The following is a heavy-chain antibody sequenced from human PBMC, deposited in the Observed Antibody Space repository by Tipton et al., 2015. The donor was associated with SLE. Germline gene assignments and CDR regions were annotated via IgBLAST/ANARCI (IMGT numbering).Heavy chain of an antibody. Sequence: PLRLSCAASGFTFDDFGMTWVRQAPGKGLEWVSGINWNGGTTGYVDSVKGRFTISRDNAKNSLYLQMNSLRAEDTALYYCARIYCSGGYCFDAFDIWGQGTMVTVSS. D-gene: IGHD2-15*01. J-gene: IGHJ3*02. CDR1: GFTFDDFG. CDR2: INWNGGTT. V-gene: IGHV3-20*04. CDR3: ARIYCSGGYCFDAFDI.